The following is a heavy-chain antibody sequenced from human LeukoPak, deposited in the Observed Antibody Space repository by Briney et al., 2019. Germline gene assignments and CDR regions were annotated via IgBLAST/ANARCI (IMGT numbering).Heavy chain of an antibody. CDR2: INPNSGGT. Sequence: GASVKVSCKASGYTFTGYYMHWVRQAPGQGREWMGWINPNSGGTNYAQKFQGRVTMTRDTSISTAYMELSRLRSDDTAVYYCARESRDYDFWSNNYYYYMHVWGKGTTVTVSS. V-gene: IGHV1-2*02. D-gene: IGHD3-3*01. CDR1: GYTFTGYY. J-gene: IGHJ6*03. CDR3: ARESRDYDFWSNNYYYYMHV.